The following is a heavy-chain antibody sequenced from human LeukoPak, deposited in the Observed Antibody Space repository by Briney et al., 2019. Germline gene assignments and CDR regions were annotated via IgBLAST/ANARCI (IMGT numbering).Heavy chain of an antibody. V-gene: IGHV4-34*01. Sequence: PGGSLRLSCAVSGFTFSDYYMSWIRQPPGKGLEWIGEINHSGSTNYNPSLKSRVTISVDTSKNQFSLKLSSVTAADTAVYYCARGRRSLLAVAAARYFDYWGQGTLVTVSS. D-gene: IGHD6-19*01. J-gene: IGHJ4*02. CDR1: GFTFSDYY. CDR3: ARGRRSLLAVAAARYFDY. CDR2: INHSGST.